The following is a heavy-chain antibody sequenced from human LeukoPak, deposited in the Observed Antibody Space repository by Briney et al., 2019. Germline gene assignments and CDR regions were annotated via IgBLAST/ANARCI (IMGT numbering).Heavy chain of an antibody. D-gene: IGHD3-22*01. CDR3: ARHAYYYDRSGSYEAFDI. Sequence: SETLSLTCTVSGGSISSYYWSWIRQPPGKGLEWIRSMYYSGSTNYKPSLKSRVTISVDTSKNQFSLKLSSVTAADTAVYYCARHAYYYDRSGSYEAFDIWGQGTMVTVSS. V-gene: IGHV4-59*08. J-gene: IGHJ3*02. CDR1: GGSISSYY. CDR2: MYYSGST.